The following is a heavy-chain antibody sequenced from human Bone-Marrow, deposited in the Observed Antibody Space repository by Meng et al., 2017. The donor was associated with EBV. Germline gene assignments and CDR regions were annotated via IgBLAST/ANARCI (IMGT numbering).Heavy chain of an antibody. CDR1: GGSFTDLY. D-gene: IGHD3-22*01. V-gene: IGHV4-34*12. CDR3: ARERHYYDNNDSYSHDWFDS. J-gene: IGHJ5*01. CDR2: IIHSGGT. Sequence: LFKTPETLSLTSAVYGGSFTDLYWSWIRQTPWKGVEWIGKIIHSGGTNYNPSLMSRVTISVDTSQNQFSLNLSSMTAADTAVYYCARERHYYDNNDSYSHDWFDSWGQGTLVTVSS.